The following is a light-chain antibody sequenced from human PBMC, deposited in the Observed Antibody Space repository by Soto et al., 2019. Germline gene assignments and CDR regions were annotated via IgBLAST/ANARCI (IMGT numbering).Light chain of an antibody. CDR1: SSDVGGYNY. V-gene: IGLV2-14*01. CDR3: SSYTGSSTL. J-gene: IGLJ1*01. Sequence: QSVLTQPASVSGSPGQSITISCTGTSSDVGGYNYDSWYQQHPGKAPKLIIYDVSNRPSGVSNRFSGSKSGDTASLTISGLQAEDEADYYCSSYTGSSTLFGTGTKVTVL. CDR2: DVS.